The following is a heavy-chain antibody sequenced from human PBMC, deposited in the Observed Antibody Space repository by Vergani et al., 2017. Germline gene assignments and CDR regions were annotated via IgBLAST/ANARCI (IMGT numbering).Heavy chain of an antibody. J-gene: IGHJ4*02. CDR1: GGSISSGGYY. CDR3: ARGYDILTGYYTIYYFDY. V-gene: IGHV4-31*03. Sequence: QVQLQESGPGLVKPSQTLSLTCTVSGGSISSGGYYWSRIRQHPGKGLEWIGYIYYSGSTYYNPSLKSRVTISVDTSKNQFSLKLSSVTASDTAVYYCARGYDILTGYYTIYYFDYWGQGTLVTVSS. CDR2: IYYSGST. D-gene: IGHD3-9*01.